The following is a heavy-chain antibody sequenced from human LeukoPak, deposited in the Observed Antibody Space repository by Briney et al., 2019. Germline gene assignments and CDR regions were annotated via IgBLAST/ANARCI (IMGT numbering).Heavy chain of an antibody. CDR3: AKSLGNQGVIDY. D-gene: IGHD3-10*01. V-gene: IGHV3-23*01. J-gene: IGHJ4*02. CDR1: GFILSNYE. Sequence: GGSLRLSCRASGFILSNYEMNWVRQAPGQGMEWVSGVSASGGSTFNTDSLKGRFSISRDNSKNTLYLEMNSLRPEDTALYYCAKSLGNQGVIDYWGQGTLVTVSS. CDR2: VSASGGST.